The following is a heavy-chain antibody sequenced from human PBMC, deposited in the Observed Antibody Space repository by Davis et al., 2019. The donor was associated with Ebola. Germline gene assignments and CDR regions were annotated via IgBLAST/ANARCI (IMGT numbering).Heavy chain of an antibody. Sequence: GESLKISCAASGFTFSSYSMNWVRQAPGKGLEWVSYISSSSTNIFYADSVKGRFTVSRDNAKNSLYLQLNSLRHEDTAVYYCVRGGRWYDIMTEASLMDVWGEGTTVTVSS. CDR3: VRGGRWYDIMTEASLMDV. V-gene: IGHV3-48*02. D-gene: IGHD3-9*01. J-gene: IGHJ6*04. CDR1: GFTFSSYS. CDR2: ISSSSTNI.